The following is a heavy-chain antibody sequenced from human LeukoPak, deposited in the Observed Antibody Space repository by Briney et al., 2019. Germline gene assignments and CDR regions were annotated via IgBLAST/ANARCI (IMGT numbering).Heavy chain of an antibody. J-gene: IGHJ5*02. CDR2: ITGYGAT. CDR1: GFTFSNFA. V-gene: IGHV3-23*01. CDR3: AKGAAAGKGDWFDP. Sequence: GPSLRLSCAAAGFTFSNFAMMWVRQAPGTGLQWVSTITGYGATFYAYSVRGRFTIFRDTSMKTLSLQMNSLGAEDTAVYYCAKGAAAGKGDWFDPWGQGTLVTVSS. D-gene: IGHD6-13*01.